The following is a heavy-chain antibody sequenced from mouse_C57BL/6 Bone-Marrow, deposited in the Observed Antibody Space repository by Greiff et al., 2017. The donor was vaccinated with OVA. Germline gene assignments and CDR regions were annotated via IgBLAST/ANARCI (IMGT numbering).Heavy chain of an antibody. Sequence: EVQLQQSRGGLVKPGGSLKLSCAASGFTFSSYAMSWVRQTPEKRLEWVATISDGGSYTYYPDNVKGRFTISRDNAKNNLYLQMSHLKSEDTAMYYCARDQITTVVATGAMDYWGQGTSVTVSS. CDR2: ISDGGSYT. V-gene: IGHV5-4*01. CDR3: ARDQITTVVATGAMDY. CDR1: GFTFSSYA. J-gene: IGHJ4*01. D-gene: IGHD1-1*01.